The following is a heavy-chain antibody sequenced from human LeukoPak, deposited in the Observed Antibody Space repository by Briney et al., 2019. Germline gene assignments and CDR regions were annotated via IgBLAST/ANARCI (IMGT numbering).Heavy chain of an antibody. J-gene: IGHJ5*02. CDR3: AKTLVRDYRSPHGWFDP. V-gene: IGHV3-23*01. Sequence: GGSLRLSCAASGFTFSSYAMSWVRQAPGKGLEWVSAISGSGGSTYYADSVKGRFTISRDNSKNTLYLRMNSLRAEDTAVYYCAKTLVRDYRSPHGWFDPWGQGTLVTVSS. D-gene: IGHD4-11*01. CDR2: ISGSGGST. CDR1: GFTFSSYA.